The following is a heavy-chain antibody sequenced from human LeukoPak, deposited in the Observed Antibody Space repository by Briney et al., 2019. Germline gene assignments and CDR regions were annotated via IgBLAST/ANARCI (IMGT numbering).Heavy chain of an antibody. D-gene: IGHD5-12*01. CDR3: ACLRCMYGGYSLFDY. CDR2: IYYSGST. Sequence: SETLSLTCTVSGGSNSSCYWSGIRQPPGKGLEWIGYIYYSGSTNYNPSLKSRVTISVDTSKNQFSLKLSSVTAADTAVYYCACLRCMYGGYSLFDYWGQGTLVTVSS. CDR1: GGSNSSCY. V-gene: IGHV4-59*08. J-gene: IGHJ4*02.